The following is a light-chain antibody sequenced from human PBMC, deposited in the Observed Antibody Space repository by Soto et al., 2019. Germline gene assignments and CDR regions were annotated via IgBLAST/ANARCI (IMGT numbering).Light chain of an antibody. CDR3: LLSFNAAGI. CDR1: AGPVTSGHY. CDR2: DTT. V-gene: IGLV7-46*01. Sequence: QAVVTQEPSLTVFAGGTVTLTCGSGAGPVTSGHYPYWFEQKPGQTPRTLIYDTTNKESWTPARFSGPFLGGKAALTLSGAQPEEKAYYYCLLSFNAAGIFGGGTKLTGL. J-gene: IGLJ2*01.